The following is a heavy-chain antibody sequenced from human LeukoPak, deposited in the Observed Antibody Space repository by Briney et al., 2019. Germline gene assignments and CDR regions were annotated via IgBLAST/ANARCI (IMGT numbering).Heavy chain of an antibody. CDR1: RPDFTIAW. D-gene: IGHD2-21*01. CDR3: ARDPGGEYVDY. Sequence: PGGSLRLSCAVSRPDFTIAWMNWVRQAPGKGLEWVSYISSSGSTIHYADSVKGRFTVSRDNTKNSLYLQMNSLRAEDTAVYYCARDPGGEYVDYWGQGTLVTVSS. V-gene: IGHV3-48*04. CDR2: ISSSGSTI. J-gene: IGHJ4*02.